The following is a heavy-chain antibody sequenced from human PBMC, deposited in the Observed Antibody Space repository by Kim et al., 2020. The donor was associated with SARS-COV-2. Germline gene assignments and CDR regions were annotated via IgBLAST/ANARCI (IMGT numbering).Heavy chain of an antibody. CDR3: ASARGSGGYVFDY. V-gene: IGHV3-53*01. D-gene: IGHD6-19*01. Sequence: YGDSVKGHFTISRDNSKDTLYLQLNSLGDGYTAMYDCASARGSGGYVFDYWGQGTLVTVSS. J-gene: IGHJ4*02.